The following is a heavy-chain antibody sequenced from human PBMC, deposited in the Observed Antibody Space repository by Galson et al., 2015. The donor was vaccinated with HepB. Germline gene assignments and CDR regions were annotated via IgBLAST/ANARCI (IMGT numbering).Heavy chain of an antibody. V-gene: IGHV3-73*01. J-gene: IGHJ4*02. D-gene: IGHD3-22*01. CDR2: IRIKPNNYAT. Sequence: SLRLSCAASGLTFSGSGMHWVRQASGKGLEWVGRIRIKPNNYATSYAESVKGRFIISRDDLKNMAYPQMNSLKTEDTAVYYCTRQEDYYDAGFDYWGQGTLVTVSS. CDR1: GLTFSGSG. CDR3: TRQEDYYDAGFDY.